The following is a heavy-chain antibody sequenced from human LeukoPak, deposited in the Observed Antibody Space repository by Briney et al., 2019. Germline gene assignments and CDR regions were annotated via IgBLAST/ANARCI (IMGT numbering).Heavy chain of an antibody. CDR3: ARETPQSWITGYYYGMDV. CDR2: ISSSSSYI. J-gene: IGHJ6*02. V-gene: IGHV3-21*01. D-gene: IGHD5-12*01. CDR1: GFTFSSYS. Sequence: GGSLRLSCAASGFTFSSYSMNWVRQAPGKGLEWVSSISSSSSYIYYADSVKGRFTISRDNAKNSLYLQMNSLRAEDTAVYYCARETPQSWITGYYYGMDVWGQGTTVTVSS.